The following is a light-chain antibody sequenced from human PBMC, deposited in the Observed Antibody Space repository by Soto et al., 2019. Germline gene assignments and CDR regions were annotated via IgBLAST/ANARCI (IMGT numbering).Light chain of an antibody. CDR2: GAS. CDR3: LQDDTYPLT. Sequence: AIPMTQSPSSLSASVGDRVTVTCLASQDIRSDLGWYQQKPGKAPQLLIYGASRLQSGVPSRFSGSGSGTDFTLNISSLQPEDFATYYCLQDDTYPLTFGGGTKVDVK. V-gene: IGKV1-6*02. CDR1: QDIRSD. J-gene: IGKJ4*01.